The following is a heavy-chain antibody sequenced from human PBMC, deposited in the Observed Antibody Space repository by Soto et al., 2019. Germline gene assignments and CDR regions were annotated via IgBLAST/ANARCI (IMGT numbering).Heavy chain of an antibody. Sequence: SGPTLVNPTQTLTLTCTFSGFSLSTSGVGVGWIRQPPGKALEWLAFIYWDDDKRYSPSLRSRLTITKDTSNNLVVLLMTNMDPLDTATYFCAHRVPGYSTAWDTGIFDYWGQGALVTVSS. CDR3: AHRVPGYSTAWDTGIFDY. D-gene: IGHD6-19*01. V-gene: IGHV2-5*02. CDR1: GFSLSTSGVG. CDR2: IYWDDDK. J-gene: IGHJ4*02.